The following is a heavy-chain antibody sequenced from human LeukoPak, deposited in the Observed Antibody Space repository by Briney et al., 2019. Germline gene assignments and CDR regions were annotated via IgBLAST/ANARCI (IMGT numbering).Heavy chain of an antibody. CDR2: IESNGNTK. CDR3: AREHRGAGATVDN. J-gene: IGHJ4*02. CDR1: GFTFSSHW. V-gene: IGHV3-74*03. Sequence: GGSLRLSCAASGFTFSSHWMPWVRQAPGKGLVWVSRIESNGNTKMYADSVRGRFTISRDNAKDTLYLQMNSLRAEDTAVYYCAREHRGAGATVDNWGQGILVTVSS. D-gene: IGHD1-26*01.